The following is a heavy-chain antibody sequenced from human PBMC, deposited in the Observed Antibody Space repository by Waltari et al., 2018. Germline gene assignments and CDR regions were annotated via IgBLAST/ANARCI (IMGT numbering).Heavy chain of an antibody. CDR2: IYYSGST. CDR1: GGSISRSTYY. Sequence: QMQLQESGPGLVTPSEPLSLTCTVSGGSISRSTYYWGWIRQPPGKGLEWIGNIYYSGSTDYKPSLKSRLTISVDTSKNQFSLNLRSVTAADTAVYYCARLPISLGVGSVFDIWGQGTMVTVSS. D-gene: IGHD2-15*01. V-gene: IGHV4-39*01. J-gene: IGHJ3*02. CDR3: ARLPISLGVGSVFDI.